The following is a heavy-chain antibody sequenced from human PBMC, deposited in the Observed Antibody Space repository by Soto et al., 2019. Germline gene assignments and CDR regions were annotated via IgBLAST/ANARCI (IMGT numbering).Heavy chain of an antibody. V-gene: IGHV4-39*01. CDR1: GGSVSSGCCY. Sequence: SETLSLTCTVSGGSVSSGCCYWGWIRQPQRKGQEWIGSIYHDGSTYYNPSLNSRVTISVDKSKNQFSLKLSSVTAADTAVYYCVLLGYYDFWSGTISHSYYMDVWGKGTTVTVSS. D-gene: IGHD3-3*01. CDR3: VLLGYYDFWSGTISHSYYMDV. J-gene: IGHJ6*03. CDR2: IYHDGST.